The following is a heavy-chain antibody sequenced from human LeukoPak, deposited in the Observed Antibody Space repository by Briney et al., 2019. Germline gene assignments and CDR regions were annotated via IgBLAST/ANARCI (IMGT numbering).Heavy chain of an antibody. J-gene: IGHJ3*02. Sequence: SVKVSCKASGGTFSSYAISWVRQAPGQGLEWMGGIIPIFGTANYAQKFQGRVTTTADESTSTAYMELSSLRSEDTAVYYCARGASSSWYVFGAFDIWGQGTMVTVSS. CDR1: GGTFSSYA. CDR3: ARGASSSWYVFGAFDI. V-gene: IGHV1-69*13. CDR2: IIPIFGTA. D-gene: IGHD6-13*01.